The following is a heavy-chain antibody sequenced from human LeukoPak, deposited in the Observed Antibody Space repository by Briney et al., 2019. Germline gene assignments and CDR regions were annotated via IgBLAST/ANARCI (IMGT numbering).Heavy chain of an antibody. CDR1: GFTFSSYA. J-gene: IGHJ4*02. V-gene: IGHV3-30-3*01. Sequence: GGSLRLSCAAPGFTFSSYAMHWVRHAPGKGLEWVAVISYDGSNKYYADSVKGRFTISRDNSKNTLYLQMNSLRAEDTAVYYCASALGDIVATIFDYWGQGTLVTVSS. D-gene: IGHD5-12*01. CDR2: ISYDGSNK. CDR3: ASALGDIVATIFDY.